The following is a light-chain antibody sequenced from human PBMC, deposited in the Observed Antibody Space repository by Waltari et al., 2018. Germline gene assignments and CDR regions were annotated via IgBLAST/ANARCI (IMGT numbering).Light chain of an antibody. V-gene: IGKV1-5*03. CDR3: QQAWT. CDR2: RTS. Sequence: DIQMTQSPSTLSASVGDRVTITCRASQTINTWLAWYQQKPGKAPNLLIYRTSTLESGVPSRFSGSGSGTEFTLTISSLQPDDFATYYCQQAWTSGQGTKVEIK. CDR1: QTINTW. J-gene: IGKJ1*01.